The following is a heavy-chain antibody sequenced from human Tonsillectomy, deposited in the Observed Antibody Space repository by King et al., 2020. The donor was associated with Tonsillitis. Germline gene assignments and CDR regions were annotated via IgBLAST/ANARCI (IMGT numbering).Heavy chain of an antibody. V-gene: IGHV4-39*07. CDR1: YGSISTSSYY. J-gene: IGHJ2*01. CDR2: IYYSGST. D-gene: IGHD6-13*01. Sequence: QLQESGPGLVKPSETLSLTCTVSYGSISTSSYYWGWIRQYPGKGLEWIGTIYYSGSTYYNPSLKSRVTISVDTSKNQFSLKLRSVTAADTAVYYCARHGESSSWYTVWYFDLWGRGTLVTVSS. CDR3: ARHGESSSWYTVWYFDL.